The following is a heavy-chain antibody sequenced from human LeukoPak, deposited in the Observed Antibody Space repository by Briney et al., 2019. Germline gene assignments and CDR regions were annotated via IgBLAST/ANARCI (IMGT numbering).Heavy chain of an antibody. CDR3: ARNPGYSRPSSYGYFDH. Sequence: GGSLRLSCATSGFTFSAYSMIWVRQTPGKGLECLSYITSSSDSIHYADSVRGRFTVSRDNAKNSLYLQMNSLRDEDTAVYYCARNPGYSRPSSYGYFDHWGQGTLATVSS. CDR1: GFTFSAYS. V-gene: IGHV3-48*02. CDR2: ITSSSDSI. J-gene: IGHJ4*02. D-gene: IGHD1-26*01.